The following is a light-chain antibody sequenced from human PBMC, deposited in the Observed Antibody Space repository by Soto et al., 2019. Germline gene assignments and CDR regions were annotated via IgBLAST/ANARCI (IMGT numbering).Light chain of an antibody. CDR1: SSDIGGYNY. CDR3: SSYASSNTRYV. V-gene: IGLV2-14*01. Sequence: QAVVTQPASVSGSPGQSITISCTGTSSDIGGYNYVSWYQQHPGKAPKLMIYEVSNRPSGVSNRFSGSKSGNTVSLTISGLQAEDEADYFCSSYASSNTRYVFGTGTKLTVL. CDR2: EVS. J-gene: IGLJ1*01.